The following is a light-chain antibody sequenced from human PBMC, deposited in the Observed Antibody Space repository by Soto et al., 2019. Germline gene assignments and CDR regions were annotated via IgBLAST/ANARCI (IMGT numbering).Light chain of an antibody. CDR2: AAS. CDR3: QQYYSYPRT. CDR1: QGIDNY. J-gene: IGKJ1*01. V-gene: IGKV1-16*01. Sequence: DIELTPSPSSLYASVGNRVSFTCRASQGIDNYLAWYQQKPGKAPKLLIYAASTLQSGVPSRFSGSGSGTDFTLTISCLQSEDFATYYCQQYYSYPRTFGQGTKVDIK.